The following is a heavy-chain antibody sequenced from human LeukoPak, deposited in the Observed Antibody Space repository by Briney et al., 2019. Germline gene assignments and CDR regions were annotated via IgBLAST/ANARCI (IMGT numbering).Heavy chain of an antibody. J-gene: IGHJ4*02. CDR2: ISVSGGTT. V-gene: IGHV3-23*01. Sequence: PGGSLRLSCAASGFTFSSDAINWVRQARGNGLEWVSSISVSGGTTYYADSVKGRFTISRDNSKNTLYLQMNSLRAADTALYYCAKPATPHYADYWGQGTLVTVSS. CDR3: AKPATPHYADY. CDR1: GFTFSSDA.